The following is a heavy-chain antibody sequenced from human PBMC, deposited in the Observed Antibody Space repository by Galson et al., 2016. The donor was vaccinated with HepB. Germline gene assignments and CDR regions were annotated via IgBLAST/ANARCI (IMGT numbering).Heavy chain of an antibody. CDR2: INPGDSDT. Sequence: QSGAEVKKPGESLKISCKGSGYTFSDYWIGWVRQMPGKGLEWMGIINPGDSDTRYSPSFQGQVTIPADKSIDTAYLQWSSLKASDSAIYYCARFWSIGYKGMDVWGQGTTVIVSS. D-gene: IGHD5-12*01. J-gene: IGHJ6*02. V-gene: IGHV5-51*01. CDR1: GYTFSDYW. CDR3: ARFWSIGYKGMDV.